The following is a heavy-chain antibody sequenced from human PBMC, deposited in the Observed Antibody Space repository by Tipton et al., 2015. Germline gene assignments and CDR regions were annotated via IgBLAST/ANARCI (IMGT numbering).Heavy chain of an antibody. D-gene: IGHD6-19*01. Sequence: SLRLSCEASGFTFSRYGMHWVRQSPGKGLEWVAFIRPDGSKKHYVDSAKGRFTISRDNSKNILYLQMDSLRAEDTAVFHCARELRMDDSGWYGGIDHWGKGTLVTVSS. J-gene: IGHJ4*02. CDR3: ARELRMDDSGWYGGIDH. CDR1: GFTFSRYG. V-gene: IGHV3-30*02. CDR2: IRPDGSKK.